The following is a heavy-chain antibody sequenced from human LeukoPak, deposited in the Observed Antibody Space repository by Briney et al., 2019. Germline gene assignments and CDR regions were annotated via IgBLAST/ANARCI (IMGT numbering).Heavy chain of an antibody. CDR3: ARGPNYVWGSYRYFDY. J-gene: IGHJ4*02. Sequence: PGGSLRLSCEGSAFIFSGHWMNWVRQTPGKGLEWVASIKEDGSERQYVDSVKGRFSISRDNTKGSLFLQLNSLRAEDTAVYYCARGPNYVWGSYRYFDYWGQGTLVTVSS. V-gene: IGHV3-7*03. CDR2: IKEDGSER. D-gene: IGHD3-16*02. CDR1: AFIFSGHW.